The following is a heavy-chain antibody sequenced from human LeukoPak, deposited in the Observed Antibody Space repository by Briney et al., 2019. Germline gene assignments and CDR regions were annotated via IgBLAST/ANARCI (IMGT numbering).Heavy chain of an antibody. D-gene: IGHD1-1*01. CDR2: IYYSGST. CDR1: GGSISSGGYY. J-gene: IGHJ4*02. V-gene: IGHV4-31*01. CDR3: ATGHDHIFDY. Sequence: SQTLSLTCTVSGGSISSGGYYWSWIRQHPGKGLEWIGYIYYSGSTYYNPSLKSQVTISVDTSKNQFSLKLSSVTAADTAVYYCATGHDHIFDYWGQGTLVTVSS.